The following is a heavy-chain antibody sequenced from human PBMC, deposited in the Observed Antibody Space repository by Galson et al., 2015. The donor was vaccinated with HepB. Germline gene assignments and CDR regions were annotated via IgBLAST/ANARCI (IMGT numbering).Heavy chain of an antibody. CDR3: ARDPTAVAGTEDYYYYGMDV. V-gene: IGHV3-21*01. D-gene: IGHD6-19*01. J-gene: IGHJ6*02. CDR1: GFTFSSYS. CDR2: ISSSSSYI. Sequence: SLRLSCAASGFTFSSYSMNWVRQAPGKGLEWVSSISSSSSYIYYADSVKGRFTISRDNAKNSLYLQMNSLRAEDTAVYYCARDPTAVAGTEDYYYYGMDVWGQGTTVTVSS.